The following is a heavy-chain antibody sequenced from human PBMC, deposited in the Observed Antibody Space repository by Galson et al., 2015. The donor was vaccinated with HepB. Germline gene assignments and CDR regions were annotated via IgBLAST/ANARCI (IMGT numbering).Heavy chain of an antibody. Sequence: CAISGDSVSSNSAAWNWIRQSPSRGLEWLGRTYYRSKWYNDYAVSVKSRITINPDTSKNQFSLQLNSVTPEDTAVYYCARAYLEDIVATLDSYYYGMDVWGQGTTVTVSS. J-gene: IGHJ6*02. CDR3: ARAYLEDIVATLDSYYYGMDV. CDR2: TYYRSKWYN. D-gene: IGHD5-12*01. V-gene: IGHV6-1*01. CDR1: GDSVSSNSAA.